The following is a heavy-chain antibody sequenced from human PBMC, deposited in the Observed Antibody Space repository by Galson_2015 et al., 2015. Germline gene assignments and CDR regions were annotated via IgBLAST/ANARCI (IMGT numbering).Heavy chain of an antibody. V-gene: IGHV4-34*01. J-gene: IGHJ4*02. CDR1: GFTFSDYW. CDR2: INHSGST. CDR3: ARGPYDYVWGSYRPPYYFDY. D-gene: IGHD3-16*02. Sequence: LRLSCAASGFTFSDYWMNWVRQPPGKGLEWIGEINHSGSTNYNPSLKSRVTISVDTSKNQFSLKLSSVTAADTAVYYCARGPYDYVWGSYRPPYYFDYWGQGTLVTVSS.